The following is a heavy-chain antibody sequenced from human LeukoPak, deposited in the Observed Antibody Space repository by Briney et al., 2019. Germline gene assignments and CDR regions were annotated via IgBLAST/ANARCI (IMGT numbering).Heavy chain of an antibody. J-gene: IGHJ4*02. CDR3: ARVLSSGWSDPLFDY. CDR1: GGSISSYY. Sequence: SETLSLTCTVSGGSISSYYWSWIRQPPGKGLEWIGYIYYSGSTNYNPSLKSRVTISVDTSKKQFSLKLSSVTAADTAVYYCARVLSSGWSDPLFDYWGQGTLVTVSS. V-gene: IGHV4-59*01. CDR2: IYYSGST. D-gene: IGHD6-19*01.